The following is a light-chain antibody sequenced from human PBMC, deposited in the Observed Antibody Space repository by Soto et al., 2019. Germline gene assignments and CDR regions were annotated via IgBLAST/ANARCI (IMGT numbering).Light chain of an antibody. CDR2: SAS. CDR1: QRINIY. Sequence: VQVTQSQYSLSTSVGDRVTITCRASQRINIYLNWYRQKPGKAPELLIYSASNLQSGVPSRFSGSGSGTDFTLTISSLQPEDHPTYSCHPSFLTPPFAQGTRLEIK. V-gene: IGKV1-39*01. CDR3: HPSFLTPP. J-gene: IGKJ5*01.